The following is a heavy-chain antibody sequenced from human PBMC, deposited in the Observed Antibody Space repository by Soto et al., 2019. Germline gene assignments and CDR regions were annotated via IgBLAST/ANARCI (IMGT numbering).Heavy chain of an antibody. CDR1: GFTFSSYT. Sequence: EVQLVESGGGLVRPGGSLRLSCAASGFTFSSYTMHWVRQAPGKGLEWVSSITSTSTYIYYTDSLKGRFTIYRDNANTSLFLQMNNLGPGATAVYYCARDGARDRGDKGFDYWGQGTVVTVSS. V-gene: IGHV3-21*01. D-gene: IGHD2-21*02. J-gene: IGHJ4*02. CDR3: ARDGARDRGDKGFDY. CDR2: ITSTSTYI.